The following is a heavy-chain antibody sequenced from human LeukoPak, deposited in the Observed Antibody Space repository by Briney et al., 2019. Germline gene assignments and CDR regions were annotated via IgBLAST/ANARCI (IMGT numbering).Heavy chain of an antibody. D-gene: IGHD3-16*02. CDR3: ARLFPSYDYVWGSYRINAFDI. CDR1: GGSISRYY. Sequence: PSETLSLTCTVSGGSISRYYWSWIRQPPGKGLEWIGYIYYSGSTNYNPSLNSRVPISVDTSKNQFSLKLSSVTAADTAVYYCARLFPSYDYVWGSYRINAFDIWGQGTMVTVSS. J-gene: IGHJ3*02. V-gene: IGHV4-59*08. CDR2: IYYSGST.